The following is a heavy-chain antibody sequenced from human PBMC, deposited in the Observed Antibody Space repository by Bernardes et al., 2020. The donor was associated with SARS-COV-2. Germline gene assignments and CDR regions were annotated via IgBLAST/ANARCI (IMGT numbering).Heavy chain of an antibody. Sequence: GGSLRLSCAASGFTFSDYYMSWIRQAPGKGLEWVSYISSSGSTIYYADSVKGRFTISRDNAKNSLYLQMNSLRAEDTAMYYCAKDQRVYGELALYYYGMDLWGQRTTFTVSS. CDR3: AKDQRVYGELALYYYGMDL. V-gene: IGHV3-11*01. CDR1: GFTFSDYY. CDR2: ISSSGSTI. J-gene: IGHJ6*01. D-gene: IGHD2-8*01.